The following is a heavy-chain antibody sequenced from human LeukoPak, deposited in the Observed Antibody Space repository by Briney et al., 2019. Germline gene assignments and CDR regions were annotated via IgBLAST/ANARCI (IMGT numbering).Heavy chain of an antibody. J-gene: IGHJ6*02. CDR1: GFALNIHW. CDR3: ARGHFGLDV. Sequence: PGGSLRLACVASGFALNIHWVTWVRQAPGKGPEWVAHINPDGSEKDFLDSVRGRFTISRDNSKNSVYLQTSTLRVEDTAVYYCARGHFGLDVWGQGTTVTVSS. V-gene: IGHV3-7*01. CDR2: INPDGSEK.